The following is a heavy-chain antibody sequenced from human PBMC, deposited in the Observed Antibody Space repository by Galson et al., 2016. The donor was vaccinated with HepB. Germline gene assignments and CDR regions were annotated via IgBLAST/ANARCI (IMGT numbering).Heavy chain of an antibody. CDR1: GGSISNYY. CDR3: ARAGLGTKASFDY. D-gene: IGHD1/OR15-1a*01. CDR2: VYRGKI. V-gene: IGHV4-59*05. Sequence: SETLSLTCAVSGGSISNYYWSWIRQPPGKGLECIGTVYRGKIYYSPSLEGRVTISVGMSTDLLSLKLTSLTAADTAVYYCARAGLGTKASFDYWGRGTLVAVSS. J-gene: IGHJ4*02.